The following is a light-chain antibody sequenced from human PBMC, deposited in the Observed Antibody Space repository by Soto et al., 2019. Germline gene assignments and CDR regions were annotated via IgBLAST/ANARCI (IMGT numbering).Light chain of an antibody. CDR1: SSDVGRYNY. CDR3: SSFTTSSTLI. Sequence: QSVLTQPASVSGSPGQAITISCTGTSSDVGRYNYVSWYQQDSGKAPKLMIYGVTNRPSGVSDRFSGSKSGNTASLTISGLQAEDEGDYYCSSFTTSSTLIFGGGTKLTVL. CDR2: GVT. V-gene: IGLV2-14*03. J-gene: IGLJ2*01.